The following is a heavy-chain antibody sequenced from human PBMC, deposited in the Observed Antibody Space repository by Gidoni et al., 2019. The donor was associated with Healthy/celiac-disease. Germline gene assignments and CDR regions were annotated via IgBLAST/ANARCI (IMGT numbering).Heavy chain of an antibody. D-gene: IGHD5-12*01. CDR2: ISYDGSNK. V-gene: IGHV3-30*04. CDR3: ARGLVATTRNGMDV. Sequence: QVQLVESGGGVVQPGRSLRLSCAASGFTFSSYAMHWVRQAPGKGLEWVAVISYDGSNKYYADSVKGRFTISRDNSKNTLYLQMNSLRAEDTAVYYCARGLVATTRNGMDVWGQGTTVTVSS. J-gene: IGHJ6*02. CDR1: GFTFSSYA.